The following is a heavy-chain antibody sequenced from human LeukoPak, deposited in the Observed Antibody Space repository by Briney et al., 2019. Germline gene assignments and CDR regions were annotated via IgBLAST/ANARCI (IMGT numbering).Heavy chain of an antibody. CDR1: GGTFSSYA. V-gene: IGHV1-69*06. J-gene: IGHJ4*02. Sequence: SVKVSCKASGGTFSSYAISWVRQAPGQGLEWMGGIIPIFGTANYAQKFQGRVTITADKSTSTAYMELSSLRSEDTAVYYCARYSGITMVRGVIMGYNAFDYWGQGTLVTVSS. CDR2: IIPIFGTA. D-gene: IGHD3-10*01. CDR3: ARYSGITMVRGVIMGYNAFDY.